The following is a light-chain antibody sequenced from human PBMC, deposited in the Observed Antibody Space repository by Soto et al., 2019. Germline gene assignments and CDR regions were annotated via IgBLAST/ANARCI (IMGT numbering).Light chain of an antibody. V-gene: IGLV2-23*02. CDR1: SSDVGSYKY. Sequence: QSVLTQPASVSGSPGQSITISCTGTSSDVGSYKYVSWYQQHPGQAPKLMIYEVSNRPSGVSNRFSGSKAGSTASLTVSGLQADDEADYYCWSYAGRNTYVFGPGTKVTVL. CDR3: WSYAGRNTYV. CDR2: EVS. J-gene: IGLJ1*01.